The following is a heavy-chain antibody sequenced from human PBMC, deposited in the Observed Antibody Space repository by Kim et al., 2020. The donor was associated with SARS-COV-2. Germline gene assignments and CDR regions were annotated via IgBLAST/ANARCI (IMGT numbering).Heavy chain of an antibody. J-gene: IGHJ4*02. V-gene: IGHV3-48*01. CDR1: GFTFSSYT. D-gene: IGHD3-16*01. CDR3: ARDAAFAFDY. CDR2: IGVSTTRI. Sequence: GGSLRLSCAASGFTFSSYTMNWVRQAPGKGLEWVSYIGVSTTRIFYADSVKGRFTISRDNAKNSLFLQMSSLRVEDTAVYYCARDAAFAFDYWGQGTLVT.